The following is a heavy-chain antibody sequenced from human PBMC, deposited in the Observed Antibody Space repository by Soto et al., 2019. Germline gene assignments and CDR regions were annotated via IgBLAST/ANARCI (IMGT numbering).Heavy chain of an antibody. CDR2: ISGSGGSR. V-gene: IGHV3-23*01. CDR1: GYSFTIYW. Sequence: PGESLKISCKGSGYSFTIYWIAWVRQAPGKGLEWVSLISGSGGSRYYADSVKGRFTISRDNSKNTLYLQMNSLRADDTAVYYFAKVMVKNWFDPWGQGTLVTVSS. D-gene: IGHD5-18*01. CDR3: AKVMVKNWFDP. J-gene: IGHJ5*02.